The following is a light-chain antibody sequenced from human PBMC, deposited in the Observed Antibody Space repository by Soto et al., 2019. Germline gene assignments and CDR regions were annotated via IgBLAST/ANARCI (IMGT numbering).Light chain of an antibody. V-gene: IGKV3-20*01. CDR3: QQDDSSPPYT. CDR1: RSVSSSY. J-gene: IGKJ2*01. CDR2: GES. Sequence: EIVLTQSPGTLSLSPGERATLSCRASRSVSSSYLAWYQQKPGQAPRLLIYGESSRATGIPDRFSGSGSGTDFNLTIRRLEPDDVAVYYCQQDDSSPPYTFGQGTKLEIK.